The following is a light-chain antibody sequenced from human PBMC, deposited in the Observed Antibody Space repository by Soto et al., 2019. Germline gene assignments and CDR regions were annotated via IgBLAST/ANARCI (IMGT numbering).Light chain of an antibody. CDR1: FSDVGSYNL. Sequence: QSVLTQPASVSGSPGQSITISCTGTFSDVGSYNLVSWYQQHPGKAPKLMIYEDTKRPSGVSNRFSGSKSGYTASLTISGLQAEDEADYYCCSYAGSSTVVFGGGTKLNVL. J-gene: IGLJ2*01. CDR3: CSYAGSSTVV. CDR2: EDT. V-gene: IGLV2-23*01.